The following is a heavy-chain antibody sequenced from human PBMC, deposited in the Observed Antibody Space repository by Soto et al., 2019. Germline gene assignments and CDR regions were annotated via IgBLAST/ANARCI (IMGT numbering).Heavy chain of an antibody. Sequence: GSLRLSCAASGXTFSSYAMSWVRQAPGKGLEWVSAISGSGGRTYYADAVKGRLTISRDNSKNTLYLQMNRLRAEDTAVYYCAKPSRGYRGDYWGQGTLATVS. CDR2: ISGSGGRT. V-gene: IGHV3-23*01. CDR1: GXTFSSYA. D-gene: IGHD1-26*01. J-gene: IGHJ4*02. CDR3: AKPSRGYRGDY.